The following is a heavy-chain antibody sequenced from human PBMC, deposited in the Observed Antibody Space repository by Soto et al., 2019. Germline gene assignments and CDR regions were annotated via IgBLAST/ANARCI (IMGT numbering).Heavy chain of an antibody. CDR1: GFSLSDYA. J-gene: IGHJ4*02. V-gene: IGHV3-23*01. CDR3: AKDGSGTYYRFFDT. Sequence: EEQLMESGGGLVKPGGTLRLSCVGSGFSLSDYAMSWVRQIPGKGLEWVSAISASGGSIFYADSVKGRFTISRDLRNNTLFLQMNTLKAEDTAFYFCAKDGSGTYYRFFDTWGQGALVTVSS. D-gene: IGHD3-3*01. CDR2: ISASGGSI.